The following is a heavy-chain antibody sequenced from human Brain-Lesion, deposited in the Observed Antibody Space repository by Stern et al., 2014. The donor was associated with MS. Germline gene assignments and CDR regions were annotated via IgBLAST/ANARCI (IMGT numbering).Heavy chain of an antibody. J-gene: IGHJ5*02. CDR3: ARAIPSSSAVHWFDP. CDR2: IYYSGST. CDR1: GGSISSGGYY. Sequence: QVQLQESGPGLVKPSQTLSLTCTVSGGSISSGGYYWSWIRQHPGEGLEWIGYIYYSGSTYYNPSLKSRVTISVDTSKNQFSLKMTSVTAADTAVYYCARAIPSSSAVHWFDPWGQGTLVTVSS. V-gene: IGHV4-31*03. D-gene: IGHD6-13*01.